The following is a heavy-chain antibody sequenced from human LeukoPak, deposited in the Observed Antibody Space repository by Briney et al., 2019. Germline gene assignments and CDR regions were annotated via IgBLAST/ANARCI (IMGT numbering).Heavy chain of an antibody. CDR2: IIPIFGTA. Sequence: SVKVSCKASGGTFSSYAISWVRQAPGQGLEWMGGIIPIFGTANYAQKFQGRVTITRNTSISTAYMELSSLRSEDTAVYYCARGLRGSYFFYWGQGTLVTVSS. CDR1: GGTFSSYA. J-gene: IGHJ4*02. CDR3: ARGLRGSYFFY. D-gene: IGHD3-16*01. V-gene: IGHV1-69*05.